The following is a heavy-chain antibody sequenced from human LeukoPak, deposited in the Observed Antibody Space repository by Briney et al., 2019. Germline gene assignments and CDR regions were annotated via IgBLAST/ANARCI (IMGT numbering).Heavy chain of an antibody. CDR1: GGSISSGSFF. CDR3: ARLGPIRGYSGPRYFDY. CDR2: MYYSGST. V-gene: IGHV4-39*07. D-gene: IGHD5-12*01. Sequence: PSETLSLTCTVSGGSISSGSFFWGWVRQPPGKGLEWIGSMYYSGSTYYNPSLKSRVTISVDTSKNQFSLKLSSVTAADTAVYYCARLGPIRGYSGPRYFDYWGQGTLVTVSS. J-gene: IGHJ4*02.